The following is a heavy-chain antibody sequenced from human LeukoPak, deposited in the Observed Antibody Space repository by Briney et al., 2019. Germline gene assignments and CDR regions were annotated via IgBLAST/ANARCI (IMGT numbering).Heavy chain of an antibody. V-gene: IGHV3-30*18. Sequence: QTGGSLRLSCAASGFTFSSYGMHWVRQAPGKGLEWVAVISYDAGNKYSADSVKGRFTISRDNSQNTLYLQMNSLRAEDTAVYYCAKDRGTSSSAYGMDVWGQGTTVTVSS. J-gene: IGHJ6*02. CDR2: ISYDAGNK. D-gene: IGHD6-6*01. CDR3: AKDRGTSSSAYGMDV. CDR1: GFTFSSYG.